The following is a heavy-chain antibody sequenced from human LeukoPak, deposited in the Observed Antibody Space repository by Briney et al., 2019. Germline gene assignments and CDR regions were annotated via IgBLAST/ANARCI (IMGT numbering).Heavy chain of an antibody. CDR3: ARGPVSSHGMDV. V-gene: IGHV1-8*02. CDR2: KNPNSGRT. CDR1: GGTFSSYA. J-gene: IGHJ6*02. Sequence: ASVKVSCKASGGTFSSYAINWVRQATGQGLEWMGFKNPNSGRTGFAQKFQGRFTMTTDTSISTAYMELSSLRSEDTAVYYCARGPVSSHGMDVWGQGTTVTVSS.